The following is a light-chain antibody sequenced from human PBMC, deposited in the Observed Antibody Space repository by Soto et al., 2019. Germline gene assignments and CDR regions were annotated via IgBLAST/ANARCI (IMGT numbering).Light chain of an antibody. Sequence: QSALTQPASVSGSPGQSITISCTGTSSDVGGYDHVSWYQQHPGKAPKLIIYDVNIRPSGVSIRFSGSKSGNTASLAVSGLQAEAEADYYCSSYTSRDTLVFGVGTKLTVL. J-gene: IGLJ3*02. CDR1: SSDVGGYDH. CDR3: SSYTSRDTLV. CDR2: DVN. V-gene: IGLV2-14*03.